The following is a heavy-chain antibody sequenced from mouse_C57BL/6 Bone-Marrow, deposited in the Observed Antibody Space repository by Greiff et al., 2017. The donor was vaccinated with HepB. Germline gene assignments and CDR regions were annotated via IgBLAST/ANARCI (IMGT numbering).Heavy chain of an antibody. J-gene: IGHJ3*01. CDR2: INPYNGGT. CDR3: ARRDRWLLPSWFAY. Sequence: EVQLQQSGPVLVKPGASVKMSCKASGYTFTDYYMNWVKQSHGKSLEWIGVINPYNGGTSYNQKFKGKATLTVDKSSSTAYMELNSLTSEDSAVYYCARRDRWLLPSWFAYWGQGTLVTVSA. V-gene: IGHV1-19*01. D-gene: IGHD2-3*01. CDR1: GYTFTDYY.